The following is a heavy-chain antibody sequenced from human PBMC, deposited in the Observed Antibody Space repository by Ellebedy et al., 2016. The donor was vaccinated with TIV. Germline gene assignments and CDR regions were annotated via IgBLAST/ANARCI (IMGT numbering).Heavy chain of an antibody. CDR3: AKDSIVVVPASNPY. D-gene: IGHD2-2*01. Sequence: SLKISXAASGFTFDDYAMHWVRQAPGKGLEWVSGISWNSGSIGYADSVKGRFTISRDNAKNSLYLQMNSLRAEDTAVYYCAKDSIVVVPASNPYWGQGTLVTVSS. V-gene: IGHV3-9*01. CDR2: ISWNSGSI. J-gene: IGHJ4*02. CDR1: GFTFDDYA.